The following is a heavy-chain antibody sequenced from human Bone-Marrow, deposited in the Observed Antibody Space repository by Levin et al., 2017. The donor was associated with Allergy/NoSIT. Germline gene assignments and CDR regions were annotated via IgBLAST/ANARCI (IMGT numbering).Heavy chain of an antibody. CDR3: ARGQGPAISWYDY. Sequence: PVASVKVSCKASGYNFAEFTIHWLRQAPGHSLEWMGWIDTGRDKPRYSQVFADRVTITRDTSANTVYLDLRSLRSEDTATYFCARGQGPAISWYDYWGQGALLTVSS. CDR2: IDTGRDKP. CDR1: GYNFAEFT. D-gene: IGHD6-13*01. J-gene: IGHJ4*02. V-gene: IGHV1-3*03.